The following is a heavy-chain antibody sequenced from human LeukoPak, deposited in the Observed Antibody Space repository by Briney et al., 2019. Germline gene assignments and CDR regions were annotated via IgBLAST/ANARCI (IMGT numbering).Heavy chain of an antibody. V-gene: IGHV3-15*01. CDR2: IRSETDGATT. CDR3: TTDLNQRLKWFGNPLDH. CDR1: GFSFTYAW. J-gene: IGHJ4*02. Sequence: PGGSLRLSCVASGFSFTYAWMSWVRQAPGKGLQWVGHIRSETDGATTDYAAAVQGRFTISRDDSKKMLYLEMNSLKTEDTGLYYCTTDLNQRLKWFGNPLDHRGQGTPVTVSS. D-gene: IGHD3-10*01.